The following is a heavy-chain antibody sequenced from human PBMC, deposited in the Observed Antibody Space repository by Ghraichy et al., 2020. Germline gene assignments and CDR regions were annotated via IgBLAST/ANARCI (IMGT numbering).Heavy chain of an antibody. CDR3: ARRYKEYSSGWYPLDY. D-gene: IGHD6-19*01. CDR1: GFSLSNARMG. Sequence: SGPTLVKPTETLTLTCTVSGFSLSNARMGVSWIRQPPGKALEWLAHIFSNDEKSYSTSLKSRLTISKDTSKSQVVLTMTNMDPVDTATYYCARRYKEYSSGWYPLDYWGQGTLVTVSS. CDR2: IFSNDEK. J-gene: IGHJ4*02. V-gene: IGHV2-26*01.